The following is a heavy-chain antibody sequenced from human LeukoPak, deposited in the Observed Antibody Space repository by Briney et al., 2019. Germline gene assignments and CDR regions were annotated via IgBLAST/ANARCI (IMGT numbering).Heavy chain of an antibody. CDR1: GGSISNYY. V-gene: IGHV4-59*01. D-gene: IGHD2-15*01. CDR2: IYYSGST. CDR3: ARDHPVVVAATPDY. J-gene: IGHJ4*02. Sequence: PSETLSLTCTVSGGSISNYYWSWIRQPPGKGLEWIGYIYYSGSTNYNPSLKSRVTISVDTSKNQFSLKLSSVTAADTAVYYCARDHPVVVAATPDYWGQGTLVTVSS.